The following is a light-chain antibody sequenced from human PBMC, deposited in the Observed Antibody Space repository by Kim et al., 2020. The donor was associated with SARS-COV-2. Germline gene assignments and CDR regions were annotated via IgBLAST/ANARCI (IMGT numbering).Light chain of an antibody. CDR2: GAS. J-gene: IGKJ4*01. CDR1: QSVSSSY. Sequence: SPGESATLSCRASQSVSSSYLAWYQQKPGQAPRLLIYGASSRATGIPDRFSGSGSGTDFTLTISRLDPEDFAVYYCQQYGSSPLTFGGGTKVDIK. CDR3: QQYGSSPLT. V-gene: IGKV3-20*01.